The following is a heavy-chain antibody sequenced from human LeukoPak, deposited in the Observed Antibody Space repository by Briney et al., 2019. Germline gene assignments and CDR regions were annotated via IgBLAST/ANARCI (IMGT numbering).Heavy chain of an antibody. CDR2: IYSGGST. CDR3: AKDSGSGWYQYGMDV. D-gene: IGHD6-19*01. V-gene: IGHV3-53*01. J-gene: IGHJ6*02. CDR1: GFTVSSNY. Sequence: PGGSLRLSCAASGFTVSSNYMTWVRQAPGKGLEWVSVIYSGGSTNYADSVKGRFTISRDNSKNTLYLQMNRLRVEDTAVYYCAKDSGSGWYQYGMDVWGQGTTVTVSS.